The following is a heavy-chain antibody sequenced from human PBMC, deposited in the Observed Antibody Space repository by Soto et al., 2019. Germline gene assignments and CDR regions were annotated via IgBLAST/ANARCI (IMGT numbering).Heavy chain of an antibody. J-gene: IGHJ6*03. CDR3: AKDSVEGISIQGYSSSVTDSYYYYYMDV. CDR2: ISGSGGST. CDR1: GFTFSSYA. Sequence: GGSLRLSCAASGFTFSSYAMSWVRQAPGKGLEWVSAISGSGGSTYYADSVKGRFTISRDNSKNTLYLQMNSLRAEDTAVYYCAKDSVEGISIQGYSSSVTDSYYYYYMDVWGKGTTVTVSS. D-gene: IGHD6-6*01. V-gene: IGHV3-23*01.